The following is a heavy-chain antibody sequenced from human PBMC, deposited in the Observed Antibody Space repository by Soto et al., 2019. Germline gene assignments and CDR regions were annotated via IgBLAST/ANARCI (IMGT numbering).Heavy chain of an antibody. J-gene: IGHJ4*02. V-gene: IGHV1-18*01. CDR3: AREASVLIPAAQPSRFDS. CDR1: GYSFMKYG. CDR2: ISPYSGYT. Sequence: QVQLVQSGPEMKKPGASVKVSCKGFGYSFMKYGINWVRQAPGQGLEWVGWISPYSGYTHSAQKFHGRLTLTTDTAASTAYIEFMILRSADTALYYCAREASVLIPAAQPSRFDSWGQGTLVTVSS. D-gene: IGHD2-2*01.